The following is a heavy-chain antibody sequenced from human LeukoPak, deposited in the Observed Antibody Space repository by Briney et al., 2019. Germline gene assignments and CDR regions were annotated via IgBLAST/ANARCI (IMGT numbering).Heavy chain of an antibody. V-gene: IGHV4-61*08. CDR2: IYYTGST. CDR3: ARAPNAGGNGAFDI. D-gene: IGHD4-23*01. CDR1: GDSISSGGYY. J-gene: IGHJ3*02. Sequence: MPSETLSLTCTVSGDSISSGGYYWSWIRQPPGKGLEWIGYIYYTGSTNYNPSLKSRITISVDRSKNQFSLKLSSVTAADTAVYYCARAPNAGGNGAFDIWGQGTMVTVSS.